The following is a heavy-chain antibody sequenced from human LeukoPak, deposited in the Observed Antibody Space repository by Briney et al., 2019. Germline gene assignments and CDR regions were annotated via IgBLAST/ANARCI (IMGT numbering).Heavy chain of an antibody. CDR3: ARARALEWLSNDAFDI. CDR1: GFTFSSHS. V-gene: IGHV3-21*01. Sequence: PGGSLRLSCAASGFTFSSHSMNWVRQAPGEGLEWVSCISSSSSYIYYADSVKGRFTISRDNAKNSLYLQMNSLRAEDTAVYYCARARALEWLSNDAFDIWGQGTMVTVSS. J-gene: IGHJ3*02. CDR2: ISSSSSYI. D-gene: IGHD3-3*01.